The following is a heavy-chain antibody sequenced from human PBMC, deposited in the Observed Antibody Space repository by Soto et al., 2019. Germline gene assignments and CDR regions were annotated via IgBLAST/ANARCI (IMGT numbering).Heavy chain of an antibody. Sequence: QITLKESGPTLVKPTQTLTLTCTFSGFSLSTSGVGVGWIRQPPGKALEWLALIYWNDDKRYSPSLKSRLTITKDTSKNQVVLTMTNMDPVDTATYYCAHHYDLLTGYSNWFDPWGQGTLVTVSS. CDR2: IYWNDDK. J-gene: IGHJ5*02. V-gene: IGHV2-5*01. CDR3: AHHYDLLTGYSNWFDP. CDR1: GFSLSTSGVG. D-gene: IGHD3-9*01.